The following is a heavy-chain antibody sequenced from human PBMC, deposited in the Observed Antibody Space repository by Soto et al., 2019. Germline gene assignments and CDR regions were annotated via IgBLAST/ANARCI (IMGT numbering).Heavy chain of an antibody. CDR2: MSAYNGNT. Sequence: ASVKVACKASGYTFTSYGITWVRQAPGQGLEWMGWMSAYNGNTNYAQKLQGRVTMTTNTSTSTAYMELRSLRSEDTAVYYCATEGFRGDYAEPSYYYYMDVWGKGTTVTVSS. D-gene: IGHD4-17*01. CDR3: ATEGFRGDYAEPSYYYYMDV. CDR1: GYTFTSYG. V-gene: IGHV1-18*01. J-gene: IGHJ6*03.